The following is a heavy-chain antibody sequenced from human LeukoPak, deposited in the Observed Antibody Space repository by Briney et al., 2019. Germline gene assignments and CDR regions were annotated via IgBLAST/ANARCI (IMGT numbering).Heavy chain of an antibody. CDR1: GFTFSDAW. Sequence: PGGSLRPSCAGSGFTFSDAWMNWVRQAPGKGLEWVGRIKNKVDGETTDYAAPVKGRFTISRDDSKNTLYLQMNSLKSEDTAVYFCGTGSMRWGQGTLVTVSS. J-gene: IGHJ4*02. D-gene: IGHD6-6*01. CDR2: IKNKVDGETT. CDR3: GTGSMR. V-gene: IGHV3-15*01.